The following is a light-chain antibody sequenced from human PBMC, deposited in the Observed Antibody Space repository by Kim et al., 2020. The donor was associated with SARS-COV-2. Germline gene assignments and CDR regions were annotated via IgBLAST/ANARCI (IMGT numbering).Light chain of an antibody. V-gene: IGKV1-39*01. CDR3: QQSCGTPS. CDR1: QNINTY. CDR2: LAS. Sequence: DIQLTQSPSLSASIGDRVTITCRASQNINTYLHWYQHKPGKAPKLLIFLASDFQSGVPSRFIGSGSGTDFTLTINGLQPEDFATYYCQQSCGTPSFGGGTKVDIK. J-gene: IGKJ4*01.